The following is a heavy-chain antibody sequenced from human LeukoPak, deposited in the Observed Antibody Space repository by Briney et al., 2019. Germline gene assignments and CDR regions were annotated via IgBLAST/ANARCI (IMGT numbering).Heavy chain of an antibody. CDR3: ASGGDYVTFDY. J-gene: IGHJ4*02. Sequence: GGSLRLSCAASGFTFSSYSMNWVRQAPGKGLEWVSYISSSSSTIYYADSVKGRFTISRDNAENSLYLQMNSLRAEDTAVYYCASGGDYVTFDYWGQGTLVTVSS. D-gene: IGHD4-17*01. CDR2: ISSSSSTI. CDR1: GFTFSSYS. V-gene: IGHV3-48*01.